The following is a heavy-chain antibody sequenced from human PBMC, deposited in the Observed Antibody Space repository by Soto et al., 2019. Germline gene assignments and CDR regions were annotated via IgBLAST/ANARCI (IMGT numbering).Heavy chain of an antibody. J-gene: IGHJ6*02. Sequence: LVNPLAHRTRICTVHVCSLPTGKMRVSWIRQHAGMALEWPANIFSDNERYFSTSLQGRLTISKDTACSQVVLSMTNVDAVDKGTYDCARMNVDTYHFSYGMDVWGQGTMVTVSS. CDR1: VCSLPTGKMR. CDR3: ARMNVDTYHFSYGMDV. V-gene: IGHV2-26*01. CDR2: IFSDNER. D-gene: IGHD1-1*01.